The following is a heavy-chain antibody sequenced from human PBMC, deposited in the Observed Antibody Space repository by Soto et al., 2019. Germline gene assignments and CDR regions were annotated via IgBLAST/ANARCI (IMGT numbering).Heavy chain of an antibody. Sequence: SETLSLTCAVYGGSFSGYYWSWIRQPPGKGLEWIGEINHSGSTNYNPSLKSRVTISVDTSKNQFSLKLSSVTAADTAVYYCARGFFPRITMIVRKEKRYYFDYWGQGTLVTVSS. CDR1: GGSFSGYY. J-gene: IGHJ4*02. CDR3: ARGFFPRITMIVRKEKRYYFDY. CDR2: INHSGST. V-gene: IGHV4-34*01. D-gene: IGHD3-22*01.